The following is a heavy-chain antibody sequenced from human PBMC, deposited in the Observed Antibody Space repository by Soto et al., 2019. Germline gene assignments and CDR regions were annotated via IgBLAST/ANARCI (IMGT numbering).Heavy chain of an antibody. Sequence: SETLSLTCTVSGGSISSYYWSWIRQPPGKGLEWIGSIYYSGSTYYNPSLKSRVTISVDTSKNHFSLKLTSVTAADTAVYYCARPGGSGWLYFDSWGQGSQVTVSS. CDR3: ARPGGSGWLYFDS. J-gene: IGHJ4*02. CDR1: GGSISSYY. V-gene: IGHV4-59*05. D-gene: IGHD6-25*01. CDR2: IYYSGST.